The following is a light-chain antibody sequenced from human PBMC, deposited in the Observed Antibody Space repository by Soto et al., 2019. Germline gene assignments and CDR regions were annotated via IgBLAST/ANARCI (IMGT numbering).Light chain of an antibody. CDR1: SSDVGSYNL. V-gene: IGLV2-23*01. J-gene: IGLJ3*02. CDR3: CSFARGSTLV. CDR2: EGS. Sequence: QSALTQPASVSGSPGQSITISCTGTSSDVGSYNLVSWYQQHPGDAPKLMIYEGSKRPSGVSNRFFGSKSGNTASLTISGLQAEDEADYYCCSFARGSTLVFGGGTQLTVL.